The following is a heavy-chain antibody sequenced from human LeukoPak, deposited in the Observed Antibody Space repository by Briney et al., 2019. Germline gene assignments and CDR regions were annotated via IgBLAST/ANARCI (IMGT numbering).Heavy chain of an antibody. CDR2: IYYSGST. D-gene: IGHD2-21*02. CDR3: ARQFCGGNCYLYWYFDL. Sequence: SETLSLTCTVSGGSITSSSYSWGWIRLPPGKGLEWLASIYYSGSTFHNPSLKSRVTISVDTSKNQFSLRLSSVTAADTAVYFCARQFCGGNCYLYWYFDLWGRGTLVTVSS. CDR1: GGSITSSSYS. J-gene: IGHJ2*01. V-gene: IGHV4-39*01.